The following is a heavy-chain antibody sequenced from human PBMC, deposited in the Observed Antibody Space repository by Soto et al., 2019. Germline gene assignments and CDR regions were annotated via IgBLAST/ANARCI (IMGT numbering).Heavy chain of an antibody. V-gene: IGHV1-18*04. CDR2: ISAYNGNT. CDR1: GYTFTYRY. D-gene: IGHD3-22*01. J-gene: IGHJ3*02. CDR3: ARGLISGYYLYDAFDI. Sequence: GASVKVSCKASGYTFTYRYLHWVRQAPGQGLEWMGWISAYNGNTNYAQKLQGRVAMTTDTSTSTAYMELMSLRFDDTAVYYCARGLISGYYLYDAFDIWGQGTMLTVSS.